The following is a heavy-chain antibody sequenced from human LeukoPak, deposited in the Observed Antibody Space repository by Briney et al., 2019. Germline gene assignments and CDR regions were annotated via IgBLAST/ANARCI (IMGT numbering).Heavy chain of an antibody. J-gene: IGHJ4*02. CDR1: GFTFSSYA. D-gene: IGHD5-18*01. CDR3: AKDTAMDYYFDY. Sequence: GGSLRLSCAASGFTFSSYAMSWVRQAPGKGLEWVSAISGSSGSTYYADSVKGRFTISRDNSKNTLYLQMNSLRAEDTAVYYCAKDTAMDYYFDYWGQGTLVTVSS. V-gene: IGHV3-23*01. CDR2: ISGSSGST.